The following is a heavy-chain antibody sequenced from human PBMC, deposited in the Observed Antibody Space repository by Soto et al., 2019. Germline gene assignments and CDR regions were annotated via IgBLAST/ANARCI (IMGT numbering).Heavy chain of an antibody. CDR1: GGSIGSRDYY. CDR2: IYYNGNT. J-gene: IGHJ6*02. D-gene: IGHD3-10*01. Sequence: QVQVQESGPGLVKPSQTLSLKCSVSGGSIGSRDYYWSWLRQHPEKGLEWIGSIYYNGNTDYNPSLRCRPIMSLGTTTNEFSLKLTSVTAADNAVYYCAGDRGGESLKGSGMDVWGQGTMVTVS. V-gene: IGHV4-31*02. CDR3: AGDRGGESLKGSGMDV.